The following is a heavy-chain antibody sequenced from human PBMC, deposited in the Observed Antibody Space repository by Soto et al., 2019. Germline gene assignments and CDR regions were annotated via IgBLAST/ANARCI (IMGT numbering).Heavy chain of an antibody. D-gene: IGHD3-22*01. CDR1: GFTFSSYA. CDR2: ISGSGGST. Sequence: PGGSLRLSCAASGFTFSSYAMSWVRQAPGKGLEWVSAISGSGGSTYYADSVKGRFTISRDNSKNTLYLQMNSLRAEDTAVYYCAKGRSSSGYYYGDYWGQGTVVTVSS. V-gene: IGHV3-23*01. CDR3: AKGRSSSGYYYGDY. J-gene: IGHJ4*02.